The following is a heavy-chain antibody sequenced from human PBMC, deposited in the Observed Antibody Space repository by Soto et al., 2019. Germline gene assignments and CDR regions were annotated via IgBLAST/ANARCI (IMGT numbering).Heavy chain of an antibody. CDR2: IYHSGST. D-gene: IGHD2-2*02. V-gene: IGHV4-38-2*01. J-gene: IGHJ5*02. Sequence: SETLSLTCAVSGYSISSGYYWGWIRQPPGKGLEWIGSIYHSGSTYYNPSLKSRVTISVDTSKNQFSLKLSSVTAADTAVYYCARSPSAAIGGGRFDPWGQGTLLTVSS. CDR1: GYSISSGYY. CDR3: ARSPSAAIGGGRFDP.